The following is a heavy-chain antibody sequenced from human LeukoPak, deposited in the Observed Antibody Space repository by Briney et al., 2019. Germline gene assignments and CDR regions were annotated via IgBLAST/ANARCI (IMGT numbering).Heavy chain of an antibody. J-gene: IGHJ1*01. Sequence: GGSLRLSCAASGFTFSSYEMNWVRQAPGKGLEWVSYISSSGSTIYYADSVKGRFTISRDNAKNSLYLQMNSLRAEDTAVYYCAKGRVATKRAEYFQHWGQGTLVTVSS. D-gene: IGHD1-26*01. CDR2: ISSSGSTI. CDR3: AKGRVATKRAEYFQH. V-gene: IGHV3-48*03. CDR1: GFTFSSYE.